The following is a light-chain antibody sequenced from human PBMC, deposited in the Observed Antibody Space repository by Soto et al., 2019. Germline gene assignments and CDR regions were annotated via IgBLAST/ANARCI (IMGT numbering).Light chain of an antibody. Sequence: QSALTQPASVSGSPGHSITISCTGTSSDVGTYNLVSWYQQHPGKAPKLMVYEGTKRPSGVSNRFSGSKSGNTASLTISGLQAEDEADYYCCSYVGSSTYVFGTGTKVTVL. CDR3: CSYVGSSTYV. J-gene: IGLJ1*01. V-gene: IGLV2-23*01. CDR2: EGT. CDR1: SSDVGTYNL.